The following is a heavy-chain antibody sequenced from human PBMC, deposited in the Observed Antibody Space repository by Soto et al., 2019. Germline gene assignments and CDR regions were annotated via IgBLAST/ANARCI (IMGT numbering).Heavy chain of an antibody. D-gene: IGHD2-15*01. Sequence: SETLSLTCTVSGGSISSSSYYWGWIRQPPGKGLEWIGSIYYSGSTYYNPSLKSRVTISVDTSKNQFSLKLSSVTAADTAVYYCARDIVVVVAATRSNYYGMDVWGQGTTVTV. J-gene: IGHJ6*02. CDR1: GGSISSSSYY. CDR2: IYYSGST. CDR3: ARDIVVVVAATRSNYYGMDV. V-gene: IGHV4-39*02.